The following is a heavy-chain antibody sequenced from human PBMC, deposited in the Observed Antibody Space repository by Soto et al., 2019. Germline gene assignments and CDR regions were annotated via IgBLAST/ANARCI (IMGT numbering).Heavy chain of an antibody. Sequence: QVQLVQSGAEVKKPGASVKFSCKTSGYTFSRYGISWVRQAPGQVLEWMGWISPYKGNRNYAQNLQGRVTMTKDTSTSTAYMQLRSLTSDDTAVYYCARDPEDITEHATSFQHWGQGTLVTVSS. D-gene: IGHD2-15*01. J-gene: IGHJ1*01. V-gene: IGHV1-18*04. CDR2: ISPYKGNR. CDR1: GYTFSRYG. CDR3: ARDPEDITEHATSFQH.